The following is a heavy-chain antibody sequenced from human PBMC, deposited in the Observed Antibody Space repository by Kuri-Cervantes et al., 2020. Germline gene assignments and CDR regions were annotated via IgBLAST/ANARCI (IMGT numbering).Heavy chain of an antibody. J-gene: IGHJ4*02. V-gene: IGHV3-13*04. D-gene: IGHD3/OR15-3a*01. CDR3: ARTIQVWTKAEGY. CDR2: LSAAGGT. Sequence: GGSLRLSCAASGFTCSSYDMHWVRQVTGKGLEWVSSLSAAGGTYYQRSVVGRFTVSRENAKNSLYLQMNSLRAEDTAVYYCARTIQVWTKAEGYWGQGTLVTVSS. CDR1: GFTCSSYD.